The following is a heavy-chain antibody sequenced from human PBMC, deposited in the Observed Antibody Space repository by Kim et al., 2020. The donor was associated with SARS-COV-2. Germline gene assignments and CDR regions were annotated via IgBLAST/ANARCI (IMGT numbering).Heavy chain of an antibody. Sequence: GRFTISRDNSKNTLYLQMNSLRAEDTAVYYCANRYSGYDWGEYYYYGMDVWGQGTTVTVSS. CDR3: ANRYSGYDWGEYYYYGMDV. V-gene: IGHV3-23*01. J-gene: IGHJ6*02. D-gene: IGHD5-12*01.